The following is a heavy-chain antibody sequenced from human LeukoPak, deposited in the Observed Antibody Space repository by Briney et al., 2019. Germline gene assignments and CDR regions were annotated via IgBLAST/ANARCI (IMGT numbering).Heavy chain of an antibody. V-gene: IGHV3-23*01. D-gene: IGHD4-11*01. CDR1: GFTFSNAW. CDR2: ISGSGGST. Sequence: GGSLRLSCAASGFTFSNAWMSWVRQAPGKGLEWVSAISGSGGSTYYADSVKGRFTISRDNSKNTLYLQMNSLRAEDTAVYYCAKLYSNYYYYYMDVWGKGTTVTVSS. J-gene: IGHJ6*03. CDR3: AKLYSNYYYYYMDV.